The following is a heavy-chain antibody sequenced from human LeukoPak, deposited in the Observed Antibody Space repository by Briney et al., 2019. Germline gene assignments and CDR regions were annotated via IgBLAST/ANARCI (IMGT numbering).Heavy chain of an antibody. CDR3: ARDRVAVAGTRYFDY. CDR1: GFTFSSYA. D-gene: IGHD6-19*01. V-gene: IGHV3-21*01. CDR2: ISSSSSYI. J-gene: IGHJ4*02. Sequence: GGSLRLSXAASGFTFSSYAMSWVRQAPGKGLEWVSSISSSSSYIYYADSVKGRFTISRDNAKNSLYLQMNSLRAEDTAVYYCARDRVAVAGTRYFDYWGPGTLVTVSS.